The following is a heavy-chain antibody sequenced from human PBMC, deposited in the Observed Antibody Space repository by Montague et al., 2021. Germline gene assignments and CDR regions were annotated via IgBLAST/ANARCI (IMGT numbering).Heavy chain of an antibody. CDR3: ARDTVGASGYFYYCYMDV. J-gene: IGHJ6*03. CDR2: LSIGGST. CDR1: GDSINTYS. Sequence: SETLSLTCTVFGDSINTYSWSWIRQPAGKGLEWIGRLSIGGSTNSNPSLKSRVSMSVDTSKNQFSLKLSSVTAADTAVYFCARDTVGASGYFYYCYMDVWGRGTTVTVSS. D-gene: IGHD1-26*01. V-gene: IGHV4-4*07.